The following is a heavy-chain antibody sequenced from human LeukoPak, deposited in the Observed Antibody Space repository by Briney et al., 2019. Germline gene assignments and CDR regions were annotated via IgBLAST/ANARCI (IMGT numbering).Heavy chain of an antibody. V-gene: IGHV4-39*07. CDR1: GGSISSSSYY. CDR3: AVYYDSSGYYFDAFDI. D-gene: IGHD3-22*01. J-gene: IGHJ3*02. Sequence: SETLSLTCTVSGGSISSSSYYWGWIRQPPGKGLEWIGSIYYSGSTHYNPSLKSRVTISVDTSKNQFSLKLSSVTAADTAVYYCAVYYDSSGYYFDAFDIWGQGTMVTVSS. CDR2: IYYSGST.